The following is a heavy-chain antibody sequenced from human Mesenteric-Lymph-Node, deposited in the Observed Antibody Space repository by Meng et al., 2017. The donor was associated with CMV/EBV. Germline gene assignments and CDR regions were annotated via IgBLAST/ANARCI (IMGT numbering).Heavy chain of an antibody. CDR3: AKVYGSGSYDAIDY. J-gene: IGHJ4*02. V-gene: IGHV3-53*01. CDR2: VYSGGNT. D-gene: IGHD3-10*01. CDR1: GFTVSSNY. Sequence: GGSLRLSCAASGFTVSSNYMSWVRQAPGKGLEWVSVVYSGGNTYYADSVKGRFTISRDNSKNTLYLQMNSLRADDTAVYYCAKVYGSGSYDAIDYWGQGTLVTVSS.